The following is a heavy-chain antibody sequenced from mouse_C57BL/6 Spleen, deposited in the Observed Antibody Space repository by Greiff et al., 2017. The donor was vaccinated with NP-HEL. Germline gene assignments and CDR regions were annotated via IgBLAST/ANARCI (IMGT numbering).Heavy chain of an antibody. V-gene: IGHV1-82*01. Sequence: QVQLKQSGPELVKPGASVKISCKASGYAFSSSWMNWVKQRPGKGLEWIGRIYPGDGDTNYNGKFKGKATLTADKSSSTAYMQLSSLTSEDSAVYFCALDYYGSSYSAMDYWGQGTSVTVYS. CDR2: IYPGDGDT. CDR1: GYAFSSSW. D-gene: IGHD1-1*01. J-gene: IGHJ4*01. CDR3: ALDYYGSSYSAMDY.